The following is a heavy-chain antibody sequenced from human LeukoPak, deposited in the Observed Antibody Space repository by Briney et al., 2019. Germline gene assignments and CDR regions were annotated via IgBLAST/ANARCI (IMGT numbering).Heavy chain of an antibody. D-gene: IGHD3-22*01. V-gene: IGHV4-34*01. CDR3: ARQYYYGSSGYWGDGMDV. Sequence: SETLSLTCAVYGGSFSGYYWSWIRQPPGKGLEWIGEINHSGSTNYNPSLKSRVTISVDTSKNQFSLKLSSVTAADTAVYYCARQYYYGSSGYWGDGMDVWGQGTTVTVSS. CDR2: INHSGST. J-gene: IGHJ6*02. CDR1: GGSFSGYY.